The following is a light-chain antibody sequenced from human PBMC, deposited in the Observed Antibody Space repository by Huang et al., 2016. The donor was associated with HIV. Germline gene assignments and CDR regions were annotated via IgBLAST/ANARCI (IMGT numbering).Light chain of an antibody. CDR1: QSISSTF. J-gene: IGKJ2*01. V-gene: IGKV3-20*01. CDR3: QQYGSSPPYT. Sequence: EIVLTQSPGTLSLSPGERATLSCRASQSISSTFLAWYQQQPGQAPRLLSYGESSMATGIPDRFGGSGSGTDFTLTISRLEPEDFAVYYCQQYGSSPPYTFGQGTKLEIK. CDR2: GES.